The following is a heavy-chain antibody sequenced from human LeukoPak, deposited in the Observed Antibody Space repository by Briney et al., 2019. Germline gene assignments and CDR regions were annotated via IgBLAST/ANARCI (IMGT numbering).Heavy chain of an antibody. Sequence: ASVKVSCKASGYTFTSYGISWVRQAPGQGLEWMGWINPNSGGTNYAQKFQGRVTMTRDTSISTAYMELSRLRSDDTAVYYCATANGIAVATEFDYWGQGTLVTVSS. CDR3: ATANGIAVATEFDY. V-gene: IGHV1-2*02. J-gene: IGHJ4*02. D-gene: IGHD6-19*01. CDR1: GYTFTSYG. CDR2: INPNSGGT.